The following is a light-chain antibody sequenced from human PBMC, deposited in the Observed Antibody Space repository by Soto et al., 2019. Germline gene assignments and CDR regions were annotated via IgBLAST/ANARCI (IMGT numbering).Light chain of an antibody. J-gene: IGKJ4*01. V-gene: IGKV1-9*01. Sequence: IQLTQSPSSLSASVGDRVTITCRASQGISSYLAWYQQKPGKAPKLLIYGASTLQNGVPSRFSGSGSGTDFTLTISSLQPEDFATNYCQQLNSYLSLTFGGGTKVEIK. CDR2: GAS. CDR3: QQLNSYLSLT. CDR1: QGISSY.